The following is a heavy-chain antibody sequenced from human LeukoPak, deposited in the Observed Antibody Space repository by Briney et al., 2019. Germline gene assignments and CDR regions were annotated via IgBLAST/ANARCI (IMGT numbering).Heavy chain of an antibody. V-gene: IGHV3-23*01. D-gene: IGHD6-6*01. CDR1: GFTFSSFA. CDR2: ISSGGAYT. J-gene: IGHJ6*02. CDR3: AKDPYSSSSGGPYAMDV. Sequence: GGSLRLSCAASGFTFSSFAMSWVRQAPGKGLEWVSSISSGGAYTYYADSVKGRFTISRDNSKNTLYLQMNSLRAEDMAVYYCAKDPYSSSSGGPYAMDVWGQGTTVTVSS.